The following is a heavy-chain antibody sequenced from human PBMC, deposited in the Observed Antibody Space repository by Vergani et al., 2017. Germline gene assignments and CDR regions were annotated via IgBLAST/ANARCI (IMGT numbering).Heavy chain of an antibody. CDR2: ISSSGSTI. CDR3: ARRRKEYSSSSSDRYFDY. D-gene: IGHD6-6*01. CDR1: GFTFSSYA. V-gene: IGHV3-48*04. J-gene: IGHJ4*02. Sequence: EVQLLESGGGLVQPGGSLRLSCAASGFTFSSYAMSWIRQAPGKGLEWVSYISSSGSTIYYADSVKGRFTISRDNAKNSLYLQMNSLRAEDTAVYYCARRRKEYSSSSSDRYFDYWGQGTLVTVSS.